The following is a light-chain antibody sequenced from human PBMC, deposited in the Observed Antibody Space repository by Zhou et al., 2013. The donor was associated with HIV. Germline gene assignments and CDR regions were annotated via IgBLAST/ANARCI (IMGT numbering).Light chain of an antibody. J-gene: IGKJ2*01. CDR2: AAS. CDR3: QQTYSIPPYT. V-gene: IGKV1-39*01. Sequence: DIQMTQSPSSLSASVGDRVTITCRASQSISTYVNWYEQKPGKAPKLLIYAASNLQSGVPSRFSGSGSGTDFTLTISSLQPEDFATYYCQQTYSIPPYTFGQGTKLEIK. CDR1: QSISTY.